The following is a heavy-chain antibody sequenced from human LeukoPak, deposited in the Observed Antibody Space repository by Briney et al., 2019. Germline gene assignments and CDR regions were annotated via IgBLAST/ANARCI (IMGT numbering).Heavy chain of an antibody. V-gene: IGHV3-53*01. CDR1: GFTVSSNY. J-gene: IGHJ4*02. D-gene: IGHD3-22*01. Sequence: QPGGSLRLSCAASGFTVSSNYMSWVRQAPGKGLERVSVIYSGGSTYYADSVKGRFTISRDNSKNTLYLQMNSLRAEDTAVYYCAGTRDTYYDSSGTLDYWGQGTLVTVSS. CDR3: AGTRDTYYDSSGTLDY. CDR2: IYSGGST.